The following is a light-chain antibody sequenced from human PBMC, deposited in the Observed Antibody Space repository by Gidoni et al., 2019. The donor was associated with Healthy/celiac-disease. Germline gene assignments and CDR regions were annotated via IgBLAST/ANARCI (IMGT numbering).Light chain of an antibody. CDR1: QSISSY. J-gene: IGKJ2*03. CDR2: AAS. CDR3: QQSYSTPYR. V-gene: IGKV1-39*01. Sequence: DIQMHQSPSSLSASVGDRVTITCRASQSISSYLNWYQQKPGKAPKLLIYAASSLQSGVPSRFSGSGSGTDFTLTISSLQPEDFATYYCQQSYSTPYRFGQGTKLEIK.